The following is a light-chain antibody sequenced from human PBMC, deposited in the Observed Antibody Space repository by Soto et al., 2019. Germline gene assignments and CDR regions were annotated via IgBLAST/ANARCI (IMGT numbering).Light chain of an antibody. CDR3: SSYAGTSIPVV. J-gene: IGLJ2*01. CDR1: SSDVGGYNF. V-gene: IGLV2-8*01. CDR2: DVS. Sequence: QSALTQPPTASGSPGQSVTISCTGSSSDVGGYNFVSWYQQHPGKAPKLMIYDVSERPSGVPDRFSGSKSGNTASLTVSGLQADDEADYYCSSYAGTSIPVVFGGGTKLTVL.